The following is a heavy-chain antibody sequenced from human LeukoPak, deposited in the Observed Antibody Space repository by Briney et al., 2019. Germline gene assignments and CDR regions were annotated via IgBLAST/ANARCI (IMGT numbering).Heavy chain of an antibody. CDR1: GGSISSGDYY. CDR3: ATSPSPYCSGGSCYS. D-gene: IGHD2-15*01. CDR2: IYYSGST. V-gene: IGHV4-30-4*01. Sequence: PSETLSLTCTVSGGSISSGDYYWSWIRQPPGKGLEWIGYIYYSGSTYYNPSLKSRVTISVDTSKNQFSLKLSSVTAADTAEYYCATSPSPYCSGGSCYSWGQGTLVTVSS. J-gene: IGHJ4*02.